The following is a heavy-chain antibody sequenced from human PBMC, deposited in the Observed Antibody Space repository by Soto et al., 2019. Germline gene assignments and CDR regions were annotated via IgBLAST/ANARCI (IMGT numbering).Heavy chain of an antibody. V-gene: IGHV3-74*02. Sequence: EVRLVDSGGGLVQPGGSLRLSCAASGFTFSTYWMHWVRQAPGKGLVWVSRINGDGTTTQYADSVKGRFTISRDNAKNTLYLQMNTLRGDDTAMYYCASIPMVRGPSDYWGQGTLVTVSS. CDR1: GFTFSTYW. D-gene: IGHD3-10*01. J-gene: IGHJ4*02. CDR2: INGDGTTT. CDR3: ASIPMVRGPSDY.